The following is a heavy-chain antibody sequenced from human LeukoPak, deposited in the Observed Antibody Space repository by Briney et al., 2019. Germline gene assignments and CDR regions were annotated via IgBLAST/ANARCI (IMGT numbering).Heavy chain of an antibody. CDR3: ARVRRQQLVFPIDY. CDR2: ISYDGSNK. J-gene: IGHJ4*02. Sequence: GGSLRLSCAASGFTFSSYAMHWVRQAPGKGLEWVAVISYDGSNKYYADSVKGRFTISRDNSKNTLYLQMNSLRAEDTAVYYCARVRRQQLVFPIDYWGQGTLVTVSS. D-gene: IGHD6-13*01. V-gene: IGHV3-30-3*01. CDR1: GFTFSSYA.